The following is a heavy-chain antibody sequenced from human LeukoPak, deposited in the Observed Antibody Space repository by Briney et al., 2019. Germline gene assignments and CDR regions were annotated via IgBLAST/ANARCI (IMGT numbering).Heavy chain of an antibody. CDR3: ARTTEGGYTYNYFYYYYMDV. CDR2: IYTSGST. D-gene: IGHD5-18*01. CDR1: GGSISIYY. J-gene: IGHJ6*03. Sequence: PSETLSLTCTVSGGSISIYYWSWIRQPAGKGLEWIGRIYTSGSTYYNPSLKSRISISVDTSKNQFSLKLSSVTAADTAVYYCARTTEGGYTYNYFYYYYMDVWGKGTTVTISS. V-gene: IGHV4-4*07.